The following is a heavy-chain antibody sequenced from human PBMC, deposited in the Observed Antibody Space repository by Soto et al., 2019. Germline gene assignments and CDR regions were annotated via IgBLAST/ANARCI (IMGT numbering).Heavy chain of an antibody. D-gene: IGHD3-3*01. CDR3: AAYYDFGSGSSQYYYYYYGMDV. J-gene: IGHJ6*02. Sequence: QVQLVQSGAEVKKPGSSVKVSCKASGGTFSSYAISWVRQAPGQGLEWMGGIIPIFGTANYAQKFQGRVTITADESTSTAYMELSSLRSEDTAVYYCAAYYDFGSGSSQYYYYYYGMDVWGQGTTVTVSS. CDR1: GGTFSSYA. V-gene: IGHV1-69*12. CDR2: IIPIFGTA.